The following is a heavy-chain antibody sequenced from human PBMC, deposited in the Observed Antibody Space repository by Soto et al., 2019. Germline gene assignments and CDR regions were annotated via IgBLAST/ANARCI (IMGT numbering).Heavy chain of an antibody. Sequence: SETLSLTCTVSGGSIISGDYYWSWIRQPPGKGLEWIGYIYYSGSTYYNPSLKSRVTISVDTSKNHFSLKLSSVTAADTAVYYCATQEVGGSYAYTFDPWGQGTLVTVSS. V-gene: IGHV4-30-4*01. CDR3: ATQEVGGSYAYTFDP. D-gene: IGHD1-26*01. J-gene: IGHJ5*02. CDR1: GGSIISGDYY. CDR2: IYYSGST.